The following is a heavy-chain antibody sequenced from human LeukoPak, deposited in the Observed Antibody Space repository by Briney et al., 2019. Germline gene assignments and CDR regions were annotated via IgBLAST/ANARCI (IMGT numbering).Heavy chain of an antibody. CDR2: IYYSGTT. J-gene: IGHJ4*02. Sequence: SETLSLTCTVSGAPISSYYWSWIRQPPGKGLEWIGYIYYSGTTSYNPSLKSRVTISLDTSKNQFSLKLTSVTAADTAVYYCAKSRSVVAVYFDSWGQGTLVTVSS. CDR3: AKSRSVVAVYFDS. CDR1: GAPISSYY. D-gene: IGHD2-15*01. V-gene: IGHV4-59*03.